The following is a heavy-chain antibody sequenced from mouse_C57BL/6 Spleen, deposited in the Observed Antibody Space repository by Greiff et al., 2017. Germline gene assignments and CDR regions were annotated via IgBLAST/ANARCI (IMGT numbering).Heavy chain of an antibody. V-gene: IGHV5-9*01. J-gene: IGHJ3*01. CDR1: GFTFSSYT. CDR3: ARHKSNPFAY. Sequence: EVQGVESGGGLVKPGGSLKLSCAASGFTFSSYTMSWVRQTPEKRLEWVATISGGGGNTYYPDSVKGRFTISRDNAKNTLYLQMSSLRSEDTALYYCARHKSNPFAYWGQGTLVTVSA. D-gene: IGHD2-5*01. CDR2: ISGGGGNT.